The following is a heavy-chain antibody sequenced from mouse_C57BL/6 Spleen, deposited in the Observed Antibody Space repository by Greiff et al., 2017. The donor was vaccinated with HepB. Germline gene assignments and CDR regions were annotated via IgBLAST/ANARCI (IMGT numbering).Heavy chain of an antibody. Sequence: VQLQQSGPELVKPGASVKISCKASGYTFTDYYMNWVKQSHGKSLEWIGDINPNNGGTSYNQKFKGKATLTVDKSSSTAYMELRSLTSEDSAVYYCGRDCNFDYWGQGTTLTVSS. CDR3: GRDCNFDY. J-gene: IGHJ2*01. V-gene: IGHV1-26*01. CDR2: INPNNGGT. CDR1: GYTFTDYY.